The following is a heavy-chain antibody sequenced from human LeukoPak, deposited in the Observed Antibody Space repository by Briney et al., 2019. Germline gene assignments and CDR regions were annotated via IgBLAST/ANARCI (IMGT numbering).Heavy chain of an antibody. CDR3: ARGLRYSGSVNFDY. CDR2: IYTSGST. V-gene: IGHV4-61*02. CDR1: GGSISSGSYY. D-gene: IGHD1-26*01. Sequence: PSETLSLTCTVSGGSISSGSYYWSWIRQPAGKGLEWIGRIYTSGSTNYNPSLKSRVTISVDTSKNQFSLKLSSVTAADTAVYYCARGLRYSGSVNFDYWGQGTLVTVSS. J-gene: IGHJ4*02.